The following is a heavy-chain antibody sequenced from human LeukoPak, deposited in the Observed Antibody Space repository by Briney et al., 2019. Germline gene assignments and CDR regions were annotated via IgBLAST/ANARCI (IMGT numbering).Heavy chain of an antibody. V-gene: IGHV3-23*01. Sequence: GGSLRLSCAASGFTFSTYAMSWVCQAPGKGLEWVSGISGSGGSTYYADSVKGRFTISRDNSKNTLFLQMNSLRSEDTAVYYCAREGSGFGESYGMDVWGQGTTVTVSS. CDR1: GFTFSTYA. CDR3: AREGSGFGESYGMDV. CDR2: ISGSGGST. D-gene: IGHD3-10*01. J-gene: IGHJ6*02.